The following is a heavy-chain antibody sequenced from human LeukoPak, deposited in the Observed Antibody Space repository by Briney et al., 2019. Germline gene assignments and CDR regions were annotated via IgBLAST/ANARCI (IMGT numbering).Heavy chain of an antibody. V-gene: IGHV4-31*03. J-gene: IGHJ5*02. CDR2: IYYSGST. CDR1: GGSISSGAYY. D-gene: IGHD2/OR15-2a*01. CDR3: AREVIEDWFDP. Sequence: SETLSLTCTVSGGSISSGAYYWNWIRQHPGKGLEWIGYIYYSGSTYYNPSLKSRVTMSVDTSKNQFSLKLSSVTAADTAVYYCAREVIEDWFDPWGQGTLVTVSS.